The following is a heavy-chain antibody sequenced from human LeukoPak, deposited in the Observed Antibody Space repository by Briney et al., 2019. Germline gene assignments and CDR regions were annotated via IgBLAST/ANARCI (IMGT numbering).Heavy chain of an antibody. D-gene: IGHD6-13*01. Sequence: SETLSLTCAVYGGSFSGYYWSWIRQPPGKGLEWIGEINHSGSTNYNPSLKSRVTISVDTSKNQFSLELSSVTAADTAVYYCAKVGLAAAPPDYWGQGTLVTVSS. CDR3: AKVGLAAAPPDY. CDR1: GGSFSGYY. CDR2: INHSGST. V-gene: IGHV4-34*01. J-gene: IGHJ4*02.